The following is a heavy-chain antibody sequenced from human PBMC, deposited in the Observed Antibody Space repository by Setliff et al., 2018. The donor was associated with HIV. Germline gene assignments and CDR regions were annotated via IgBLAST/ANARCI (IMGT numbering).Heavy chain of an antibody. Sequence: GGSLRLSCAASGFTFSSYSMNWVRQAPGKGLEWVSSISSSSSSIYYADSVRGRFTISRDNAKNSLNLQMNSLRAEDTAVYYCARGGLITPFELLSYYDSSGYFDYWGQGTLVTVSS. CDR1: GFTFSSYS. CDR2: ISSSSSSI. CDR3: ARGGLITPFELLSYYDSSGYFDY. D-gene: IGHD3-22*01. V-gene: IGHV3-21*01. J-gene: IGHJ4*02.